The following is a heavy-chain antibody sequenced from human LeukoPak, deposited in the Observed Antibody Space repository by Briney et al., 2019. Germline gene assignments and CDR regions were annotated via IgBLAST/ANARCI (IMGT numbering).Heavy chain of an antibody. J-gene: IGHJ4*02. CDR2: ITYDGSNK. D-gene: IGHD4-17*01. CDR3: VRASYGDLLDY. V-gene: IGHV3-30*09. CDR1: GFSFNKYA. Sequence: PGGSLRLSCVAPGFSFNKYAMHWVRQAPDKGLEWVAVITYDGSNKFYADSVKGRFAVSRDNSKNTIYLQMNSPRTEDTAVYYCVRASYGDLLDYWGQGSLVTVSS.